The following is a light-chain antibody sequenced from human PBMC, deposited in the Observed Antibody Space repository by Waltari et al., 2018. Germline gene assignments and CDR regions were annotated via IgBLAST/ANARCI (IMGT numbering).Light chain of an antibody. CDR3: QSYDSSLYYV. J-gene: IGLJ1*01. CDR1: SSNIGAGYD. CDR2: GNT. V-gene: IGLV1-40*01. Sequence: QSVLTQPPSVSGAPGQRVTISCTGSSSNIGAGYDVHWYQQLPGTAPKLLIYGNTNRPSGVPDRFSGSKSGTSASRAITGLQAEDEADYHCQSYDSSLYYVFGTGTKVTVL.